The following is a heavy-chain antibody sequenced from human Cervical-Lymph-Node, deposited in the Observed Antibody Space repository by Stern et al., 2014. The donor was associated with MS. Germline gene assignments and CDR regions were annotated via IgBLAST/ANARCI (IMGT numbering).Heavy chain of an antibody. D-gene: IGHD7-27*01. CDR1: GGSFTNYY. CDR2: IHHSGST. J-gene: IGHJ4*02. Sequence: QVQLQQWGAGLLKPSETLFLTCAVYGGSFTNYYWSWIRQSPGKGLEWIGQIHHSGSTNYNSSLKSRITISVDTSRNQFSLKLSSVTAADTAVYYCARTGVRHDPDYWGQGTLVTVSS. V-gene: IGHV4-34*01. CDR3: ARTGVRHDPDY.